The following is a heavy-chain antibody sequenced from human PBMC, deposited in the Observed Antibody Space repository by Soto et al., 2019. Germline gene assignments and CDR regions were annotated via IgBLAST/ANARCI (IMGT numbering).Heavy chain of an antibody. V-gene: IGHV4-30-2*01. Sequence: LTCAVSGGSISSGGYSWSWIRQPPGKGLEWIGYIYHSGSTYYNPSLKSRVTISVDRSKNQFSLKLSSVTAADTAVYYCARVQTRYYYYYGMDVWGQGTTVTVSS. CDR1: GGSISSGGYS. J-gene: IGHJ6*02. CDR2: IYHSGST. CDR3: ARVQTRYYYYYGMDV.